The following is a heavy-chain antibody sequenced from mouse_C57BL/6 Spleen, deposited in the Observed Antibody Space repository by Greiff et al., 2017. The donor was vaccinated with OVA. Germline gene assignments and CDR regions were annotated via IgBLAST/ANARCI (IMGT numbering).Heavy chain of an antibody. J-gene: IGHJ1*03. V-gene: IGHV1-15*01. D-gene: IGHD1-1*01. CDR3: TRSTVVATGYFDV. Sequence: QVQLQQSGAELVRPGASVTLSCKASGYTFTDYEMHWVKQTPVPGLEWIGAIDPETGGTAYNQKFKGKAILTADKSSSTAYQELRSLTSEDSAVYYCTRSTVVATGYFDVWGTGTTVTVSS. CDR1: GYTFTDYE. CDR2: IDPETGGT.